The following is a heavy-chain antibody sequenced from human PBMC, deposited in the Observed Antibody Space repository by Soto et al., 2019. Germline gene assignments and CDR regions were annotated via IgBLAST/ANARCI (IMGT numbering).Heavy chain of an antibody. CDR1: GFTFSSYG. J-gene: IGHJ6*02. CDR2: ISYDGSNK. V-gene: IGHV3-30*18. CDR3: AKDLGITMRAVVIPKGGYGMDV. Sequence: ESGGGVVQPGRSLRLSCAASGFTFSSYGMHWVRQAPGKGLEWVAVISYDGSNKYYADSVKGRFTISRDNSKNTLYLQMNSLRAEDTAVYYCAKDLGITMRAVVIPKGGYGMDVWGQGTTVTVSS. D-gene: IGHD3-22*01.